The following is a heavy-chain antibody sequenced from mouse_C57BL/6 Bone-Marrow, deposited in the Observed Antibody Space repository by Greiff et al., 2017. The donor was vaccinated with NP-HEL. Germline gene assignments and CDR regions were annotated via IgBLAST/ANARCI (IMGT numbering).Heavy chain of an antibody. J-gene: IGHJ2*01. CDR2: LDPSDSST. Sequence: VQLQQPGAELVKPGASVKLSCKASGYTFTSYWMQWVKQRPGQGLEWIGELDPSDSSTNYNQKFKGKATLPVDKSSSTANMQHRSLTSEDSAVYYCARRVINDYGSSYPYWGQGTTLTVSS. CDR1: GYTFTSYW. V-gene: IGHV1-50*01. D-gene: IGHD1-1*01. CDR3: ARRVINDYGSSYPY.